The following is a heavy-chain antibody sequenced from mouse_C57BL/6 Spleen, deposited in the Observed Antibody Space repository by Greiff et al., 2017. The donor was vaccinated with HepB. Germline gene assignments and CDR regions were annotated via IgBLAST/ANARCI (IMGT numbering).Heavy chain of an antibody. CDR2: INPNNGGT. CDR3: ARGLLRYPFAY. J-gene: IGHJ3*01. V-gene: IGHV1-18*01. Sequence: EVQLQQSGPELVKPGASVKIPCKASGYTFTDYNMDWVKQSHGKSLEWIGDINPNNGGTIYNQKFKGKATLTVDKSSSTAYMELRSLTSEDTAVYYCARGLLRYPFAYWGQGTLVTVSA. D-gene: IGHD1-1*01. CDR1: GYTFTDYN.